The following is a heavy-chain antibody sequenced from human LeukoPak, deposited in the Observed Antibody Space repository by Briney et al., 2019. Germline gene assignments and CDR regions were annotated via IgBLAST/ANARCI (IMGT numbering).Heavy chain of an antibody. CDR1: GFTFDDYV. V-gene: IGHV3-9*03. J-gene: IGHJ4*02. CDR2: ISWYSGSI. CDR3: AKDRRHTIAAAGRYFHY. Sequence: GGSLRLACAASGFTFDDYVMHWGRQAPGKGLEWVSGISWYSGSIGYADSVKGRFTISRDNDKNSLYLQMTSLRAEDMALYYCAKDRRHTIAAAGRYFHYWGQGNLVTVSS. D-gene: IGHD6-13*01.